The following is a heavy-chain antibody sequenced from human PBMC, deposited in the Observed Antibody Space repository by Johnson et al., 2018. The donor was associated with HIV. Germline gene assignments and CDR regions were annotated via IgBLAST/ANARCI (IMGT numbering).Heavy chain of an antibody. CDR1: GFSISSNY. V-gene: IGHV3-53*01. J-gene: IGHJ3*02. CDR3: AKEMEGYYGSGKGDAFDI. CDR2: IYSGGNT. Sequence: VQLVESVGGVVQPGRSLRLSCAASGFSISSNYMSWVRQPPGKGLEWVSIIYSGGNTYYADSVKGRFTISRDNSKNTLSLQMNSLRAEDTAVYYCAKEMEGYYGSGKGDAFDIWGQGTMVTVSS. D-gene: IGHD3-10*01.